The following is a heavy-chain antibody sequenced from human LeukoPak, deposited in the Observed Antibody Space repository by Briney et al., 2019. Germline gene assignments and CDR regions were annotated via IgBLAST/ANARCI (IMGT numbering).Heavy chain of an antibody. Sequence: GGSLRLSCAASGFTVSSNYMSWVRQAPGKGLEWVSVIYSGGSTYYADSVKGRFTISRDNSKNTLYLQMNSLRAEDTAVYYCAKGEYDFWSGYYEGSWYWGQGTLVTVSS. CDR3: AKGEYDFWSGYYEGSWY. CDR1: GFTVSSNY. D-gene: IGHD3-3*01. J-gene: IGHJ4*02. CDR2: IYSGGST. V-gene: IGHV3-53*01.